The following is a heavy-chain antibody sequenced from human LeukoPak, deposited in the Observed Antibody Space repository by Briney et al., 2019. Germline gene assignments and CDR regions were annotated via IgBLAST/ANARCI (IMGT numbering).Heavy chain of an antibody. D-gene: IGHD5-18*01. CDR1: GFTFGSYS. J-gene: IGHJ4*02. CDR3: ARDRYSYGEVDY. CDR2: ISSSSSYI. Sequence: PGGSLRLSCAASGFTFGSYSMNWVRQAPGKGLEWVSSISSSSSYIYYADSVKGRFTISRDNAKNSLYLQMNSLRAEDTAVYYCARDRYSYGEVDYWGQGTLVTVSS. V-gene: IGHV3-21*01.